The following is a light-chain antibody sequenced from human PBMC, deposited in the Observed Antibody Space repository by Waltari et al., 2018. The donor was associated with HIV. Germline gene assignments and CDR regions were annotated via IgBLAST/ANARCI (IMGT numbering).Light chain of an antibody. CDR1: HSILYNSNNNSY. Sequence: DIVLTQSPDSLAVSLGERASVHCRSTHSILYNSNNNSYLGWYQQKPGQPPKLLIYWASTRASGTPDRFTGSGSGTDFALTISSLQAEDAAVYYCQQYFSTPPTFGQGTKVEIK. CDR3: QQYFSTPPT. J-gene: IGKJ1*01. V-gene: IGKV4-1*01. CDR2: WAS.